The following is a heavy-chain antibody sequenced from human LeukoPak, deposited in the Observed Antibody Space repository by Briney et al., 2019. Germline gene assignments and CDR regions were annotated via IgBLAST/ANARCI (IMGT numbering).Heavy chain of an antibody. CDR3: AKDLELTYCGSGSYFDY. Sequence: PGGSLRLSCAASGFTFSSYAMSWVRQAPGKGLEWVSTISGSGGSTYYADSVKGRFTISRDNSKNTLYLQMNSLRAEDTAVYYCAKDLELTYCGSGSYFDYWGQGTLVTVSS. V-gene: IGHV3-23*01. D-gene: IGHD3-10*01. CDR2: ISGSGGST. J-gene: IGHJ4*02. CDR1: GFTFSSYA.